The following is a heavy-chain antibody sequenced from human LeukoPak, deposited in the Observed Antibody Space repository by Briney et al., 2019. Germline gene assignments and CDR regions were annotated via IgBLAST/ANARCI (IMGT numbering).Heavy chain of an antibody. J-gene: IGHJ4*02. V-gene: IGHV3-23*01. D-gene: IGHD2-2*01. CDR2: ISGSGGST. CDR3: AKDEEGPGPVPAAGDY. CDR1: GFTFSNAW. Sequence: PGGSLRLSCAASGFTFSNAWMSWVRQAPGKGLEWVSAISGSGGSTYYADSVKGRFTISRDNSKNTLYLQMNSLRAEDTAVYYCAKDEEGPGPVPAAGDYWGQGTLVTVSS.